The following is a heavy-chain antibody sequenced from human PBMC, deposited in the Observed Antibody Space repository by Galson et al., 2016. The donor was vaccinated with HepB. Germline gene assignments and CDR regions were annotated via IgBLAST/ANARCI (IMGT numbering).Heavy chain of an antibody. J-gene: IGHJ6*01. CDR1: GGTSNNFA. CDR3: CLCLHQGPIGLPPGTLLQEHL. CDR2: ISPTFGAA. Sequence: SCKASGGTSNNFALSWVRQAPGQGLQWMGGISPTFGAANYAQKFQGRVTITADKSTSTAYLELSSLTSEDPVPHLRCLCLHQGPIGLPPGTLLQEHLWG. D-gene: IGHD5/OR15-5a*01. V-gene: IGHV1-69*06.